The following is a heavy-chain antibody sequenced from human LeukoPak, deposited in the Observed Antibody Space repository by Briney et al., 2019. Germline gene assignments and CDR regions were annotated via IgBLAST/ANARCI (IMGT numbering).Heavy chain of an antibody. Sequence: GGSLRLSCAASGFTFSSYAMSWVRQAPGKGLEWDSAISGSGGSTYYADSVKGRFTISRDNSKNTLYLQMNSLRAEDTAVYYCAKDSWYYGSGSTSAIDYWGQGTLVTVSS. D-gene: IGHD3-10*01. CDR3: AKDSWYYGSGSTSAIDY. J-gene: IGHJ4*02. CDR1: GFTFSSYA. V-gene: IGHV3-23*01. CDR2: ISGSGGST.